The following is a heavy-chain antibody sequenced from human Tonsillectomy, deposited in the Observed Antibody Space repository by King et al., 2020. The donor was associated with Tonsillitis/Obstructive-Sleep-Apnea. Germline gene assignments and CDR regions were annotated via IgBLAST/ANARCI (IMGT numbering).Heavy chain of an antibody. CDR3: ARHVDYTKNYYYCMDV. D-gene: IGHD4-11*01. J-gene: IGHJ6*03. CDR1: GGSTGSSSYY. V-gene: IGHV4-39*01. CDR2: IYYDGTT. Sequence: QLQESGPGLVKPSETLSLTCTVSGGSTGSSSYYWGWIRQSPGKGLEWIGSIYYDGTTYYNPSLKSRVTISVDTSKNQFSLRLSFVTAADTAVYYCARHVDYTKNYYYCMDVWGKGTTVTVSS.